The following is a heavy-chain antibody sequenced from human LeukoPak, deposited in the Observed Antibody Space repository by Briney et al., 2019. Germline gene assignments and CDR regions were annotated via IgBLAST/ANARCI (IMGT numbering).Heavy chain of an antibody. CDR2: ISDSGGGT. J-gene: IGHJ3*02. Sequence: GGSLRLSCAASGNYWMHWVRLAPGKGLEWVSTISDSGGGTYYADSVKGRFTISRDNSRDTVSMQMDSLRAEDTAIYYCAKDVRTGYSFDIWGQGTMITVSS. CDR1: GNYW. D-gene: IGHD3-9*01. CDR3: AKDVRTGYSFDI. V-gene: IGHV3-23*01.